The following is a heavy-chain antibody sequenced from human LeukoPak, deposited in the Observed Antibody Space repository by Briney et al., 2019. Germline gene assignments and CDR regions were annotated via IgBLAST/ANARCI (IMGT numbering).Heavy chain of an antibody. CDR3: ARGTPVWGSYRSKGTSDY. J-gene: IGHJ4*02. V-gene: IGHV1-2*02. Sequence: ASVKVSCKASGYTFTGYYMHWVRQAPGQGLEWMGWINPNSGGTNYAQKFQGRVTMTRDTSISTAYMELSRLRSDDTAVYYCARGTPVWGSYRSKGTSDYWGQGTLVTVSS. CDR2: INPNSGGT. CDR1: GYTFTGYY. D-gene: IGHD3-16*02.